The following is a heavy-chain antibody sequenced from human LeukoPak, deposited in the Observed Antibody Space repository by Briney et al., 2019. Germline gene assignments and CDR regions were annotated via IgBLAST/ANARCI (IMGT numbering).Heavy chain of an antibody. Sequence: GGSLRLSCAASGFTFTSFGMSWVRQAPGKGLEWVSSISASGGSTYYADSVKGRFTISRDNSKNTLYLQMNSLRAEGTAVYFCAKDHAIWFGELTSLDYWGQGTLVTVSS. CDR1: GFTFTSFG. CDR2: ISASGGST. J-gene: IGHJ4*02. D-gene: IGHD3-10*01. CDR3: AKDHAIWFGELTSLDY. V-gene: IGHV3-23*01.